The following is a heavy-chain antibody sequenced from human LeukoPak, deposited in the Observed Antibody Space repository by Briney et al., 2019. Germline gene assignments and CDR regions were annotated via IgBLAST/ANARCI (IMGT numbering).Heavy chain of an antibody. J-gene: IGHJ4*02. V-gene: IGHV3-53*01. CDR2: IYSGGST. D-gene: IGHD1-14*01. CDR1: GFTVSSNY. CDR3: ARDRPGGRSYYFDY. Sequence: GGSLRLSCAAPGFTVSSNYMSWVRQAPGKGLEWVSVIYSGGSTYYADSVKGRFTISRDNSENTLYLQMNSLRAEDTAVYYCARDRPGGRSYYFDYWGQGTLVTVSS.